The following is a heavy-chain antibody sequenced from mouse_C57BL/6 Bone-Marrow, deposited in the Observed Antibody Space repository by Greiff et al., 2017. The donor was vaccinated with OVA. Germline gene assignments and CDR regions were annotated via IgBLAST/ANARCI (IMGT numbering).Heavy chain of an antibody. J-gene: IGHJ2*01. V-gene: IGHV14-4*01. CDR2: IDPENGDT. Sequence: EVQLQQSGAELVRPGASVKLSCTASGFNIKDDYMHWVKQRPEQGLEWIGWIDPENGDTEYASKFQGKATITADTSSNTAYLQLSSLTSEDTAVYYCTTGRWDGYFDYWGQGTTLTVSS. CDR1: GFNIKDDY. D-gene: IGHD4-1*01. CDR3: TTGRWDGYFDY.